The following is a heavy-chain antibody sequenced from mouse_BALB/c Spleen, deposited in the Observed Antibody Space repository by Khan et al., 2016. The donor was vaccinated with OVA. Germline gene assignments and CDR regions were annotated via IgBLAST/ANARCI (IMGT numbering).Heavy chain of an antibody. CDR2: ISGDSSTV. CDR1: GFTFSTYG. Sequence: EVELVESGGGLVQPGGSRKLSCAASGFTFSTYGMHWVRQAPEKGLEWVAYISGDSSTVYYADTVKGRFTISRANPKNPRFLQMTSLMSEDTARYYCATSYFYGYYFDYWGPGTTLTVSS. V-gene: IGHV5-17*02. J-gene: IGHJ2*01. CDR3: ATSYFYGYYFDY. D-gene: IGHD1-1*01.